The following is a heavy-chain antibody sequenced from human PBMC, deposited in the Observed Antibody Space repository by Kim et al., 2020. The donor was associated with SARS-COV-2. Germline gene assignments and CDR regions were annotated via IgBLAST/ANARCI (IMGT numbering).Heavy chain of an antibody. J-gene: IGHJ6*02. V-gene: IGHV1-69*13. D-gene: IGHD3-10*01. CDR1: GGTFSSYA. Sequence: SVKVSCKASGGTFSSYAISWVRQAPGQGLEWMGGIIPIFGTANYAQKFQGRVTITADESTSTAYMELSSLRSEDTAVYYCARVEYYGSGSYPPGLVTPPTANYYYYGMDVWGQGTTVTVSS. CDR3: ARVEYYGSGSYPPGLVTPPTANYYYYGMDV. CDR2: IIPIFGTA.